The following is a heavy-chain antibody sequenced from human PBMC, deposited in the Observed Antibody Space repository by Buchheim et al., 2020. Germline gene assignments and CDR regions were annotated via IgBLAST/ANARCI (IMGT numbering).Heavy chain of an antibody. J-gene: IGHJ6*02. V-gene: IGHV3-30*01. CDR3: ASSFWGFQKLEPAKYYFGMDL. CDR2: ISYDGNDK. Sequence: QPQLVESGGGVVQPGRSLRLTCTGSGFIFRKYAKHWVRQDPGKGLEWVAVISYDGNDKYYADSVRGRFSISSDNSKNTLYLQMNSLRAEDTAVYYCASSFWGFQKLEPAKYYFGMDLWGQGTT. CDR1: GFIFRKYA. D-gene: IGHD1-1*01.